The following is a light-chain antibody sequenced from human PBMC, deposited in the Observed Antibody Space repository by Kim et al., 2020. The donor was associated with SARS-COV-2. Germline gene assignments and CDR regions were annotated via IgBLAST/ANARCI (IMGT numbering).Light chain of an antibody. CDR2: KVS. CDR1: QSLVYSDGNIY. V-gene: IGKV2-30*01. J-gene: IGKJ3*01. Sequence: PASISGRFSQSLVYSDGNIYLDWFHQRPGQSPRRLIYKVSNRDSGVPDRCSGSWSGTDFTLQISRVEAEDVGVYYCMQGTHWPFTFGPGTKVDIK. CDR3: MQGTHWPFT.